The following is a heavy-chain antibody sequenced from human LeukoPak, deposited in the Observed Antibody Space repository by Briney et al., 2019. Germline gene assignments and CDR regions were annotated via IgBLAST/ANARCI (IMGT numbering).Heavy chain of an antibody. V-gene: IGHV4-39*07. D-gene: IGHD3-9*01. CDR3: ARERPIVVVPAALTNYDILTGYYRGYFDY. CDR2: IYYSGST. CDR1: GGSISSSSYY. Sequence: SETLSLTCTVSGGSISSSSYYWGWIRQPPGKGLEWIGSIYYSGSTYYNPSLKSRVTISVDTSKNQFSLKVSSVTAADTAVYYCARERPIVVVPAALTNYDILTGYYRGYFDYWGQGTLVTVSS. J-gene: IGHJ4*02.